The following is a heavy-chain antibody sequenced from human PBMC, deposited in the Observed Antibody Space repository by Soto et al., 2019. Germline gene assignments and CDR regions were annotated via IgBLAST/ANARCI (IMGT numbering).Heavy chain of an antibody. CDR2: IIPILGIA. J-gene: IGHJ4*02. V-gene: IGHV1-69*08. CDR1: GGTFSSYT. CDR3: ARDPLYGDYGDY. Sequence: QVQLVQSGAEVKKPGSSVKVSCKASGGTFSSYTISWVRQAPGQGLEWMGRIIPILGIANYAQKFQGRVTITADKSTSTAYMELSSLRSEDTAVYYCARDPLYGDYGDYLGQGTLVTVSS. D-gene: IGHD4-17*01.